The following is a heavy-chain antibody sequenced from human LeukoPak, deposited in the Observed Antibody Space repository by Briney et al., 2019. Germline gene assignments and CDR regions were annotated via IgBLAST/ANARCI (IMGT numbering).Heavy chain of an antibody. J-gene: IGHJ4*02. V-gene: IGHV5-51*01. D-gene: IGHD2-15*01. CDR2: IYPGDSDT. Sequence: GESLKISCKGSGYSFTSYWIGWVRQMPGKGLEWMGIIYPGDSDTRYRPSFQGQVTISADKSISTAYLQWSSLKASDTAMYYCARRARYCSGGSCYLGPFDYWGQGTLVTVSS. CDR1: GYSFTSYW. CDR3: ARRARYCSGGSCYLGPFDY.